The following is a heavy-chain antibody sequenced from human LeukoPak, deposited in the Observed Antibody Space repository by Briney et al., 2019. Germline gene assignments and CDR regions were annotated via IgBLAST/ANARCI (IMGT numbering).Heavy chain of an antibody. V-gene: IGHV3-7*03. CDR1: GFSLSTYW. CDR3: ARGGGLWSYRDY. D-gene: IGHD4/OR15-4a*01. J-gene: IGHJ4*02. Sequence: GGSLRLSCAASGFSLSTYWVTWVRQAPGTGLEWVANINPGGTETYYVEPVKGRFTISRDNAKNLVYLQMNSLRAEDTAVYYCARGGGLWSYRDYWGQGTLVTVSS. CDR2: INPGGTET.